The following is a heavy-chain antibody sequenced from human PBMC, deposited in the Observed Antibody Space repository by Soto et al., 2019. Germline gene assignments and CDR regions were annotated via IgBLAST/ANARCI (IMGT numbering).Heavy chain of an antibody. CDR3: ARWSDKKVVDP. CDR1: GFTFRNHG. D-gene: IGHD1-26*01. Sequence: QVQLVESGGGVVQPGRSLRLSCEGSGFTFRNHGMHWVRQAPGKGLEWLAVIWYDGSEKYYADSVRGRFFVSRDNAKNTIYLQMNSLTVEDTALYYCARWSDKKVVDPWGQGTAVTVSS. V-gene: IGHV3-33*01. CDR2: IWYDGSEK. J-gene: IGHJ5*02.